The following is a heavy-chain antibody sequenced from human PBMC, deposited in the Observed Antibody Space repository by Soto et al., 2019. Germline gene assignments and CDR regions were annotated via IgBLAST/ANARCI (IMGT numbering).Heavy chain of an antibody. Sequence: PSETLSLTCAVYGGSFSGYYWSWIRQPPGKGLEWIGEINHSGSTNYNPSLKSRVTISVDTSKNQFSLKLSSVTAADTAVYYCARGGEDIVVVPAAEYDAFDIWGQGTMVTVSS. D-gene: IGHD2-2*01. CDR3: ARGGEDIVVVPAAEYDAFDI. CDR2: INHSGST. J-gene: IGHJ3*02. V-gene: IGHV4-34*01. CDR1: GGSFSGYY.